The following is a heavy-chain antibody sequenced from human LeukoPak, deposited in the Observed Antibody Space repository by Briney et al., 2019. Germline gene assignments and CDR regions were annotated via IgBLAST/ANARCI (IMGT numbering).Heavy chain of an antibody. D-gene: IGHD3-16*01. CDR1: GFTFRSFG. CDR3: ARGQFGPDY. Sequence: PGGSLRLSCAASGFTFRSFGMHWVRQAPGKGLEWVAIIWYDGSNEYYADSVKGRFTISRDNSKNTLYLQMNTLRTEDTAVYYCARGQFGPDYWGQGTLVTVSS. CDR2: IWYDGSNE. V-gene: IGHV3-33*01. J-gene: IGHJ4*02.